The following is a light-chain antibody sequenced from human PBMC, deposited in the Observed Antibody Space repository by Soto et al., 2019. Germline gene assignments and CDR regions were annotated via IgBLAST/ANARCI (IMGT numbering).Light chain of an antibody. V-gene: IGKV1-39*01. J-gene: IGKJ4*01. CDR2: AAS. CDR1: QSISSY. CDR3: QQSHSMPLT. Sequence: DILMTQSPSSLSASVGDRVTITCRASQSISSYLNWYQQKPGKAPKFLIYAASSLQSGVPSRFRGSGSGTDFTLTISSLQPENFATYYWQQSHSMPLTFGGGTKVDIK.